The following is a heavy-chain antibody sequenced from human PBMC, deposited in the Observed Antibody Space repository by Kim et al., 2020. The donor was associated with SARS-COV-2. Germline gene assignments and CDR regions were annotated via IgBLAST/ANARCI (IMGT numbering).Heavy chain of an antibody. D-gene: IGHD2-15*01. CDR3: AKDFYSGTSGAGAFAM. J-gene: IGHJ3*02. Sequence: GGSLRLSCAASGFTFSSFAMNWVRQAPGKGLEWVSGISGSGGSTDYADSVKGRFTFSRDNSENTLYLQMNSLRAEDAAVYYCAKDFYSGTSGAGAFAMWGQGTMV. CDR2: ISGSGGST. V-gene: IGHV3-23*01. CDR1: GFTFSSFA.